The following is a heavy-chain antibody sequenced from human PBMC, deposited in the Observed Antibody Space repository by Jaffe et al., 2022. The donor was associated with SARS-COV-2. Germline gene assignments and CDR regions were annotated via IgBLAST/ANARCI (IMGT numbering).Heavy chain of an antibody. CDR2: LDTDGSSI. CDR3: AREGEGDIVTFLDD. Sequence: EVRLVESGGGLVQPGGSLRLSCAASGFTFSRYWMHWVRQTPGKGLEWVSRLDTDGSSITYADSVKGRFTISRDNAKNTLYLQMNSLRAEDTAVYYCAREGEGDIVTFLDDWGQGTLVTVSP. J-gene: IGHJ4*02. V-gene: IGHV3-74*03. CDR1: GFTFSRYW. D-gene: IGHD3-16*02.